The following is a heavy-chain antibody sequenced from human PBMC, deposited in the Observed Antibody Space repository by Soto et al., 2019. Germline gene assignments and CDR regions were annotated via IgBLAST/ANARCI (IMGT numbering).Heavy chain of an antibody. CDR1: GYTFTSYY. V-gene: IGHV1-46*01. D-gene: IGHD3-22*01. Sequence: SVEVSCKASGYTFTSYYMHWVRQAPGQGLEWMGIINPSGGSTSYAQKFQGRVTMTRDTSTSTVYMELSSPRSEDTAVYYCARAYYDSSGYYKSFDYWGQGTLVSVSS. CDR3: ARAYYDSSGYYKSFDY. CDR2: INPSGGST. J-gene: IGHJ4*02.